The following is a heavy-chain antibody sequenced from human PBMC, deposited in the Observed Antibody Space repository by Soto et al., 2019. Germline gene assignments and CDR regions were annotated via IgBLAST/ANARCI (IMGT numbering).Heavy chain of an antibody. V-gene: IGHV1-69*12. D-gene: IGHD5-12*01. Sequence: QVQVVQSGAEVKKPGSSVKVSCKPSGGSFSSYDINWVRQAPGHGLEWVGGIIPLFGSANYAQKFLDRVTMTADASTSTAFMEVSSLTSDDTGVYYCSSALVDGYNYGDYFDSWGQGTLVTVSS. CDR3: SSALVDGYNYGDYFDS. CDR1: GGSFSSYD. CDR2: IIPLFGSA. J-gene: IGHJ4*02.